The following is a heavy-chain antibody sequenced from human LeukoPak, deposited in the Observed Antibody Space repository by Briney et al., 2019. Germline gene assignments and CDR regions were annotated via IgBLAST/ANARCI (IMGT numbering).Heavy chain of an antibody. J-gene: IGHJ4*02. CDR3: ARAGFTFSDYFGSFFDY. D-gene: IGHD3-10*01. Sequence: GGSLRLSCAASGFTFSLYSITWVRQTPGRGLEWVSSISSSGSYIYYADSVKGRFTISRDNAKNSLYLQMNSLRAEDTAVYYCARAGFTFSDYFGSFFDYWGQGTLVTVSS. V-gene: IGHV3-21*06. CDR1: GFTFSLYS. CDR2: ISSSGSYI.